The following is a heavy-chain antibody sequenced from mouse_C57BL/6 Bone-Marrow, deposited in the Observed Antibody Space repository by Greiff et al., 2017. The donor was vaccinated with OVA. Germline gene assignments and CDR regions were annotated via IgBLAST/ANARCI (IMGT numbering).Heavy chain of an antibody. CDR3: ARQGLRLWYFDV. CDR2: IYPGDGDT. CDR1: GYAFSSSW. Sequence: QVQLKQSGPELVKPGASVKISCKASGYAFSSSWMNWVKQRPGKGLEWIGRIYPGDGDTNYNGKFKGKATLTADKSSSTAYMQLSSLTSEDSAVYFCARQGLRLWYFDVWGTGTTVTVSS. V-gene: IGHV1-82*01. J-gene: IGHJ1*03. D-gene: IGHD2-4*01.